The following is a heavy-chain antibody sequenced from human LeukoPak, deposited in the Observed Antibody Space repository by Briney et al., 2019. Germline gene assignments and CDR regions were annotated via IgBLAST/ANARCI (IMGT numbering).Heavy chain of an antibody. Sequence: PSQTLSLTCTVSGGSISSGGYYWSWIRQPPGKGLEWIGYIYHSGSTYYNPSLKSRVTISVDRSKNQFSLKLSSVTAADTAVYYCARAVRGGGTSWDYYMDVWGKGTTVTVSS. J-gene: IGHJ6*03. CDR2: IYHSGST. V-gene: IGHV4-30-2*01. D-gene: IGHD2-2*01. CDR1: GGSISSGGYY. CDR3: ARAVRGGGTSWDYYMDV.